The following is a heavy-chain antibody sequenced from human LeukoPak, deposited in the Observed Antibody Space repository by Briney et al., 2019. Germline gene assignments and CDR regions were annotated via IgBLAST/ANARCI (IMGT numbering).Heavy chain of an antibody. V-gene: IGHV4-59*12. Sequence: SETLSLTCTVSGGSISSYYWSWIRQPPGKGLEWIGYIYYSGSTNYNPSLKSRVTISVDTSKNQFSLKLSSVTAADTAVYYCARVDYDILTDKDRRFDYWGQGTLVTVSS. CDR1: GGSISSYY. D-gene: IGHD3-9*01. CDR3: ARVDYDILTDKDRRFDY. CDR2: IYYSGST. J-gene: IGHJ4*02.